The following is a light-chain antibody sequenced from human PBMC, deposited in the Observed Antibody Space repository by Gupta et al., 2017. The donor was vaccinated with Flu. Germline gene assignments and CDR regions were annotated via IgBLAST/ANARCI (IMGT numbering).Light chain of an antibody. CDR2: DAS. Sequence: PSSVSATVGDRVTITGRASQAISNWLVWYQQKPGKAPDLLIYDASSLQSGVPSRFSGSGSGTDFTLTISSLQPEDFATYYCQQTNSFPLTFGGGTKVEI. CDR3: QQTNSFPLT. J-gene: IGKJ4*01. V-gene: IGKV1-12*01. CDR1: QAISNW.